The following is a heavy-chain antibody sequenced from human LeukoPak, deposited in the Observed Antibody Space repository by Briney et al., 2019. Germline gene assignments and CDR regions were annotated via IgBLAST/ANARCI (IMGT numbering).Heavy chain of an antibody. Sequence: SETLSLTCTVSGVSISSSNSYWGWIRQPPGKGLEWIGSNYYSGSTYYNPSLKSRVTISVDTSKNQFSLKLSSVTAADTAVYYCARELRYDILTGYYTGFDPWGQGTLVTVSS. CDR2: NYYSGST. D-gene: IGHD3-9*01. CDR1: GVSISSSNSY. CDR3: ARELRYDILTGYYTGFDP. J-gene: IGHJ5*02. V-gene: IGHV4-39*07.